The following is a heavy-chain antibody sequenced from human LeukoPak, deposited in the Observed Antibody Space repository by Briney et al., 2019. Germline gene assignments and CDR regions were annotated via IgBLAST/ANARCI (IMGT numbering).Heavy chain of an antibody. CDR2: INPNSGGT. Sequence: ASVKVSCKASGYTFTGYYMHWVRQAPGQGLEWMGWINPNSGGTIYAQKFQGRVTMTRDTSISTAYMELSRLRSDDTAVYYCARGSTRPDAFDIWGQGTMVTVSS. CDR1: GYTFTGYY. J-gene: IGHJ3*02. D-gene: IGHD2-2*01. CDR3: ARGSTRPDAFDI. V-gene: IGHV1-2*02.